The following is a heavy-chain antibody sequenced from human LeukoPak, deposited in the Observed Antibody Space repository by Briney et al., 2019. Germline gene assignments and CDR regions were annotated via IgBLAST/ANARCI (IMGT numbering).Heavy chain of an antibody. CDR2: ISAYNGNT. CDR3: ARATIRCSSTSCYNYYYGMDV. V-gene: IGHV1-18*01. J-gene: IGHJ6*02. D-gene: IGHD2-2*02. CDR1: GYTFTSYG. Sequence: ASVKVSCKASGYTFTSYGISWVRQAPGQGLEWMGWISAYNGNTNYAQKLQGRVTMTTDTSTSTAYMELSSLRSEDTAVYYCARATIRCSSTSCYNYYYGMDVWGQGTTVTVSS.